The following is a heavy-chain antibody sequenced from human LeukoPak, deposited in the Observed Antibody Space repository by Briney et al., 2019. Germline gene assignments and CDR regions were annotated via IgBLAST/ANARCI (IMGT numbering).Heavy chain of an antibody. CDR2: SYSEEWVPISSGGGSS. CDR1: GFTVNTDH. CDR3: ARVWELSFDH. J-gene: IGHJ4*02. D-gene: IGHD1-26*01. Sequence: PGGSLRLSCAASGFTVNTDHMSWVRQAPGKGLEWVAISYSEEWVPISSGGGSSQYAESVKGRFTISRDNSRSTLSLQMNSLRAEDTALYYCARVWELSFDHWGQGTLVTVSS. V-gene: IGHV3-53*01.